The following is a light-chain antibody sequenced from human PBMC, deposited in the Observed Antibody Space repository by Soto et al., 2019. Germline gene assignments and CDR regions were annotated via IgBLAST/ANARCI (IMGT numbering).Light chain of an antibody. J-gene: IGKJ4*01. CDR3: QQYGNSPLT. CDR1: QSVSCSY. CDR2: GAS. V-gene: IGKV3-20*01. Sequence: EIVLTQSPGTLSLSPGERATLSCRASQSVSCSYLAWYQQKPGQAPRLLIYGASSRATGIPDRFSGSGSGTDFTLTIGRLEPEDFAVYYCQQYGNSPLTFGGGTKVEIK.